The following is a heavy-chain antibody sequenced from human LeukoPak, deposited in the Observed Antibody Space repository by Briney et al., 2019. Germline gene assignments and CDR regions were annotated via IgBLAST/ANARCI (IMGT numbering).Heavy chain of an antibody. CDR2: IRYDGSNK. V-gene: IGHV3-30*02. Sequence: SGGSLRLSCAASGFTFSSYGMHWVRQAPGKGLEWVAFIRYDGSNKYYADSVKGRSTISRDNSKNTLYLQMNGLRAEDTAVYYCAKDSSNPYYYYYYYMDVWGKGTTVTVSS. CDR1: GFTFSSYG. CDR3: AKDSSNPYYYYYYYMDV. D-gene: IGHD4-11*01. J-gene: IGHJ6*03.